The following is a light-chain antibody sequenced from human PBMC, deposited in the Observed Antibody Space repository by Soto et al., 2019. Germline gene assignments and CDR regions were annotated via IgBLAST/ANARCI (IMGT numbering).Light chain of an antibody. CDR3: QKYNTAPRT. Sequence: EVVLTQSPATLSLSPGERATLSCRASQSVTKYLAWYQQKPGQALRLLIYDVSKRATGIPARFSGSGSETDFTLTISSLEPGDFGTYYCQKYNTAPRTFGPGTKVDFK. V-gene: IGKV3-11*01. CDR2: DVS. CDR1: QSVTKY. J-gene: IGKJ3*01.